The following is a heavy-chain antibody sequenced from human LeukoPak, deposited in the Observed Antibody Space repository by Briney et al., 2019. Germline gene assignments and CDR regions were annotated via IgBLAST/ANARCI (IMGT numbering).Heavy chain of an antibody. D-gene: IGHD6-19*01. Sequence: GGSLRLSCAASGFTFSSYWMSWVRQAPGKGLEWVANIKQDGSEKYYVDSVKGRFTISRDNAKNSLYLQMNSLRAEDTAVYYCARERAVAGIVHFDYWGQGTLVTVSS. CDR3: ARERAVAGIVHFDY. J-gene: IGHJ4*02. CDR1: GFTFSSYW. CDR2: IKQDGSEK. V-gene: IGHV3-7*01.